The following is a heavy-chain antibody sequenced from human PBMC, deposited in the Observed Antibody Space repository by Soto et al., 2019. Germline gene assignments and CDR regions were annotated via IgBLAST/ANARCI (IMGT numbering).Heavy chain of an antibody. V-gene: IGHV3-64D*06. CDR3: VKPPAYYIDSYAYYPV. J-gene: IGHJ4*02. D-gene: IGHD3-22*01. CDR1: GFTFSNYA. CDR2: IGTNGDST. Sequence: SLRLSCSASGFTFSNYALHWVREAPAKGLEYVSSIGTNGDSTFYAESVKGRFTISRDNSKNTLYLQMRNLGPEDTAVYYCVKPPAYYIDSYAYYPVWGQGTLVTVSS.